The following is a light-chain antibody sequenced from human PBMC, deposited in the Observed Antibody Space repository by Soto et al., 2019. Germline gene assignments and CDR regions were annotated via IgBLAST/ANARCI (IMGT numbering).Light chain of an antibody. CDR2: GAS. CDR3: QQYGSSPWA. CDR1: QSVRNSY. Sequence: EIVLTQSPGNLSLSPGERATLSCSASQSVRNSYLAWHQHKPGQAPRLLIYGASTRATGIPGRFSGSGSGTDFTLTISRLEPEDFAVYYCQQYGSSPWALGQGTKVEIK. V-gene: IGKV3-20*01. J-gene: IGKJ1*01.